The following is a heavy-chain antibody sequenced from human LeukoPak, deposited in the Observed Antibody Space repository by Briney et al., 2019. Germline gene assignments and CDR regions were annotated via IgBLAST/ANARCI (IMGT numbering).Heavy chain of an antibody. CDR1: GFTFSSYA. CDR3: AKDYDSSGRMILY. V-gene: IGHV3-23*01. D-gene: IGHD3-22*01. Sequence: GGSLRLSCAASGFTFSSYAMSWVRQAPGKGLEWVSLISGSGGNTYYADSVKGRFTISRDNSKNTLCLQVSSLRAEDTAVYYCAKDYDSSGRMILYWGQGTLVAVSS. CDR2: ISGSGGNT. J-gene: IGHJ4*02.